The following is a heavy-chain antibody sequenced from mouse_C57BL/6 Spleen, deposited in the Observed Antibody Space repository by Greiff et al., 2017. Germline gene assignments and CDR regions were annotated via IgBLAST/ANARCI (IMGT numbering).Heavy chain of an antibody. CDR1: GYTFTSYT. D-gene: IGHD2-1*01. V-gene: IGHV1-4*01. J-gene: IGHJ1*03. CDR3: ARYGNYEYFDV. Sequence: VKLMESGAELARPGASVKMSCKASGYTFTSYTMHWVKQRPGQGLEWIGYINPSSGYTKYNQKFKDKATLTADKSSSTAYMQLSSLTSEDSAVYYCARYGNYEYFDVWGTGTTVTVSS. CDR2: INPSSGYT.